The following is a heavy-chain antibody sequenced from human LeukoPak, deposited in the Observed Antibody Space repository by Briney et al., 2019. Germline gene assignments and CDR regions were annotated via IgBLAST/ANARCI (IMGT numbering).Heavy chain of an antibody. CDR2: IYTSGST. CDR3: ARDQLLWAFDS. D-gene: IGHD2-2*01. J-gene: IGHJ4*02. CDR1: GGSISSGSYD. Sequence: KPSQTLSLTCTVSGGSISSGSYDWDGIRQPAGKGLEWIGRIYTSGSTNYNPSLKSRVTISVDTSKNQFSLKLSSVTAADTAVYYCARDQLLWAFDSWGQGTLVTVSS. V-gene: IGHV4-61*02.